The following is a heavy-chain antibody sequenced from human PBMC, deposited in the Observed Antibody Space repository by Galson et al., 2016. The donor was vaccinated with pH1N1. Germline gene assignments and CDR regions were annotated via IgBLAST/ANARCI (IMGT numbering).Heavy chain of an antibody. CDR3: ARQEFSDY. J-gene: IGHJ4*02. V-gene: IGHV5-51*01. Sequence: QSGAEVKKPGESLKISCKGSGYNFDRYWIGWVRQMPGKGMEWMGIIYPGDSDTRYSPSFPGQVSTSADKSISTAYLQWSSLKASDTAMYYCARQEFSDYWGQGTLVIVSS. CDR1: GYNFDRYW. D-gene: IGHD2/OR15-2a*01. CDR2: IYPGDSDT.